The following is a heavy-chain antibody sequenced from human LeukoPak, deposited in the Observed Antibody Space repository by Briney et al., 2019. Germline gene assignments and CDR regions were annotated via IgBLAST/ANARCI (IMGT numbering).Heavy chain of an antibody. Sequence: SETLSLTCTVSGGSISSYYWSWLRQPPGKGLEWIGYIYYSGSTNYNPSLKSRVTISVDTSKNQFSLKLSSVTAADTAVYYCARDHRGGYCSGGSCPITSGMDVWGQGTTVTVSS. D-gene: IGHD2-15*01. V-gene: IGHV4-59*01. CDR1: GGSISSYY. CDR3: ARDHRGGYCSGGSCPITSGMDV. J-gene: IGHJ6*02. CDR2: IYYSGST.